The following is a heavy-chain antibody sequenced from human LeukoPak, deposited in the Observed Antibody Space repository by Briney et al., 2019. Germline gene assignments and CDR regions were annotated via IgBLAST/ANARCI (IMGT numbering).Heavy chain of an antibody. CDR2: ISGSGGST. CDR3: AKDQNYDILTDNFDY. Sequence: PGGSLRLSCAASGFTFSSYAMSWVRQAPGKGLEWVSAISGSGGSTYYADSVKGRFTISRDNAKNSLYLQMNSLRAEDTALYYCAKDQNYDILTDNFDYWGQGTLVTVSS. J-gene: IGHJ4*02. V-gene: IGHV3-23*01. CDR1: GFTFSSYA. D-gene: IGHD3-9*01.